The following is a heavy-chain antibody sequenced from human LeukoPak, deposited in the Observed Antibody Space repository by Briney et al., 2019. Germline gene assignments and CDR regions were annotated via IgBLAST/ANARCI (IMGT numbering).Heavy chain of an antibody. D-gene: IGHD2-2*02. J-gene: IGHJ4*02. CDR1: GYTFTCFY. CDR3: ARETGACTSTTCYRYFDY. Sequence: ASVKVSCKASGYTFTCFYIHWVRQAPGQGLEWMGWIKPHSGDTNYAQRFQDWVTMTRDTSLSTAYMEVSRLRSDATAVYYCARETGACTSTTCYRYFDYWGQGTLVTVSS. CDR2: IKPHSGDT. V-gene: IGHV1-2*04.